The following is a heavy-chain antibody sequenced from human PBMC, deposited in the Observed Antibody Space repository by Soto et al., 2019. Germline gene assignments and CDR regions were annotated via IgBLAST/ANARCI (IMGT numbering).Heavy chain of an antibody. J-gene: IGHJ5*02. CDR1: GGSISSSSYY. D-gene: IGHD6-13*01. Sequence: PSETLSLTCTVSGGSISSSSYYWALIRQPPGKGLEWIGSIYYSGSTYYNPSLKSRVTISVDTSKNQFSLKLSSVTAADTAVYYCARHMYSSSWRTSFDPWGQGTLVTVSS. CDR3: ARHMYSSSWRTSFDP. V-gene: IGHV4-39*01. CDR2: IYYSGST.